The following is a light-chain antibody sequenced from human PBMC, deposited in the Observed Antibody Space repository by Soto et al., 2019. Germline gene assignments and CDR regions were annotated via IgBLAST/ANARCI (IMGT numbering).Light chain of an antibody. CDR2: DAS. CDR3: QQYDNLPST. Sequence: DIQMTQSPSSLSASVGDRVTITCQASQDISNYLNWYQQKPGKAPKLLIYDASNLETGVPSRSSGSGSGTDFTFTISSLQPEDIATYYCQQYDNLPSTFGPGTKVDIK. CDR1: QDISNY. J-gene: IGKJ3*01. V-gene: IGKV1-33*01.